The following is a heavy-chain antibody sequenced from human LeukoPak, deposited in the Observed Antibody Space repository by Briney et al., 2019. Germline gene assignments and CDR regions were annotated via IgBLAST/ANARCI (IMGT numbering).Heavy chain of an antibody. CDR2: ITWGDGDP. Sequence: PGGSLRLSCAASGFTFYDYAMHWLRQVPGKGLEWISLITWGDGDPYYADSVRGRFSISRDNTRDSLYLQMSSLRPEDTAFYFCARGNYRSVQTMFDSWGPGTLVTVSS. CDR3: ARGNYRSVQTMFDS. CDR1: GFTFYDYA. V-gene: IGHV3-43D*03. J-gene: IGHJ4*02. D-gene: IGHD6-25*01.